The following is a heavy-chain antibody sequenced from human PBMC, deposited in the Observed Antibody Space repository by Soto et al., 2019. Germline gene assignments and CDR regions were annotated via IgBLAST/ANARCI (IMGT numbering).Heavy chain of an antibody. Sequence: QVQLVESGGGVVQPGRSLKLSCAASGFIFGRFGMHWVRQPPGKGLEWVAVIWNDGSNKLYADSVQGRFTISRDNSKNTLYLEMDSLRAEDTAVYYCARDNESGFGDSVPAGFDYWGQGTLVTVSS. D-gene: IGHD2-21*02. CDR2: IWNDGSNK. CDR1: GFIFGRFG. V-gene: IGHV3-33*01. J-gene: IGHJ4*02. CDR3: ARDNESGFGDSVPAGFDY.